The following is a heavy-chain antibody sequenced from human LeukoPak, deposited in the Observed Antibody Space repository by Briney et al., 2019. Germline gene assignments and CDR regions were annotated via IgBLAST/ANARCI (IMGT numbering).Heavy chain of an antibody. Sequence: PSETLSLTCTVSGGSISSSSYYWGWIRQPPGKGLEWIGCIYYSGSTYYNPSLKSRVTISVDTSKNQISLKLSSVTTADTAVYYCARLTALLYGADAFDIWGQGTMVTVSS. V-gene: IGHV4-39*01. D-gene: IGHD4-17*01. CDR1: GGSISSSSYY. CDR3: ARLTALLYGADAFDI. CDR2: IYYSGST. J-gene: IGHJ3*02.